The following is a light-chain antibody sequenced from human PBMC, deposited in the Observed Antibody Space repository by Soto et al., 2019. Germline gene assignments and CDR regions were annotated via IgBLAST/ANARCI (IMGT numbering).Light chain of an antibody. CDR1: HNINRN. CDR3: QEYDSRPYT. Sequence: IVMTQSPDTLSLSPGDTATLSCRASHNINRNLAWYRHKPGQAPRLLIYGASYRATGAPVRFSGSGSGAEFTLTISGLQSEDFAVYYCQEYDSRPYTFGPGTRVDFK. J-gene: IGKJ3*01. CDR2: GAS. V-gene: IGKV3-15*01.